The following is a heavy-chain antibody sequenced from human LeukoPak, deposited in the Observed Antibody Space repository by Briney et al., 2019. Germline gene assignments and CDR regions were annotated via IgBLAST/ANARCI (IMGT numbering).Heavy chain of an antibody. J-gene: IGHJ4*02. CDR2: ISSSGGII. V-gene: IGHV3-48*03. CDR1: GFTISSYE. D-gene: IGHD4-17*01. Sequence: QPGGSLRLSCAASGFTISSYETNWVRQAPGKGLEWVSYISSSGGIIHYADSVKGRFTISRDNAKNSLYLQMNSLRAEDTAVYYCAREFSYGDYRVNYFDYWGQGTLVTVSS. CDR3: AREFSYGDYRVNYFDY.